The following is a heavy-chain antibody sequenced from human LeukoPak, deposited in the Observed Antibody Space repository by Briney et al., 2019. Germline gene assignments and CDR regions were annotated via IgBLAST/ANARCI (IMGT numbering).Heavy chain of an antibody. Sequence: SGGSLRLSCAASGFTFSSHWMHWVRQAPGKGLVWVSRINGDGSNTTYADSVKGRFTISRDNAKNTLYLQMNSLRAEDTAVYHCARSKGWYSTDAFDIWGQGTMVTVSS. V-gene: IGHV3-74*03. J-gene: IGHJ3*02. D-gene: IGHD6-19*01. CDR1: GFTFSSHW. CDR2: INGDGSNT. CDR3: ARSKGWYSTDAFDI.